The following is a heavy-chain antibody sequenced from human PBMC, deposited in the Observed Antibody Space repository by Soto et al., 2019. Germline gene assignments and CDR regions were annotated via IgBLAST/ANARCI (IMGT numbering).Heavy chain of an antibody. CDR3: VRGYCTTSPCSGDFQF. CDR1: GYKFTTYF. CDR2: IHPSGDT. Sequence: ASVKVSCKASGYKFTTYFIHWVRQAPGQGLEWMGMIHPSGDTGYAQKFRGRVTITIDTSTTTAYMELGNLTSEDTAVYFSVRGYCTTSPCSGDFQFWGQGTLVTVSS. J-gene: IGHJ1*01. D-gene: IGHD2-15*01. V-gene: IGHV1-46*01.